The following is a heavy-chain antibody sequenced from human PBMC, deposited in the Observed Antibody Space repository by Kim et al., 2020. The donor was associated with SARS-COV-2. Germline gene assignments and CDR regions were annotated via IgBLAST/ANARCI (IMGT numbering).Heavy chain of an antibody. J-gene: IGHJ6*02. V-gene: IGHV4-31*03. CDR2: IYYSGST. D-gene: IGHD5-12*01. CDR1: GGSISSGGYY. Sequence: SETLSLTCTVSGGSISSGGYYWSWIRQHPGKGLEWIGYIYYSGSTYYNPSLKSRVTISVDTSKNQFSLKLSSVTAADTAVYYCARERWLRAYYYYGMDVWGQGTTVTVSS. CDR3: ARERWLRAYYYYGMDV.